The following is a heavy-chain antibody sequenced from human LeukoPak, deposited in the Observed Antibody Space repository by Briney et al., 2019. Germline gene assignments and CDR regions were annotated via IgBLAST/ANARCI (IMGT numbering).Heavy chain of an antibody. CDR2: IGGSGGST. J-gene: IGHJ6*02. CDR1: GFTFYTYA. Sequence: GGSLRLSCAASGFTFYTYAMSWVRQAPGKGLEWVSAIGGSGGSTFYADSVMGRFTISRDNSENTLYLQMNSLRAEDTAVYFRAKDPEGFGGLSQHGMDVWGQGATVTVSS. CDR3: AKDPEGFGGLSQHGMDV. D-gene: IGHD3-10*01. V-gene: IGHV3-23*01.